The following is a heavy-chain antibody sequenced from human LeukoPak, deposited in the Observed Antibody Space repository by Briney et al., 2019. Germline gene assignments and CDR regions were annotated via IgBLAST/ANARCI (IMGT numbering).Heavy chain of an antibody. CDR1: GFIFSSYA. CDR3: AKDPGGYYDSSGYYYTLGWFDP. D-gene: IGHD3-22*01. V-gene: IGHV3-23*01. Sequence: GGSLRLSCAASGFIFSSYAMSWVRQAPGKGLEWVSAISGSGGSTYYADSVKGRFTISRDNSKNTLYLQMNSLRAEDTAVYYCAKDPGGYYDSSGYYYTLGWFDPWGQGTLVTVSS. CDR2: ISGSGGST. J-gene: IGHJ5*02.